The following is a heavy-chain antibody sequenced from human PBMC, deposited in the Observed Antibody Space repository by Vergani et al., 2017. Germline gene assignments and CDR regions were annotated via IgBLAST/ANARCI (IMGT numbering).Heavy chain of an antibody. CDR1: GFTVSSNY. CDR2: IYGGGST. J-gene: IGHJ4*02. CDR3: ARETGRGDGKSD. Sequence: EVQLVESGGGLVQPGGSLRLSCAASGFTVSSNYMSWVRQAPGKGLEWVSVIYGGGSTYYADSVKGRFTIARHNSKNTLYLQMNSLRAEDTAVYYGARETGRGDGKSDGGQGTLVTVSS. V-gene: IGHV3-53*04. D-gene: IGHD1-26*01.